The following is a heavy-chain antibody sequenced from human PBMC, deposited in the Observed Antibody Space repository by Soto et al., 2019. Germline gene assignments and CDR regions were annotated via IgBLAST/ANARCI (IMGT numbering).Heavy chain of an antibody. CDR2: IIPILGRT. D-gene: IGHD3-16*01. Sequence: QVQLVQSGAEVKKPGSSVKVSCRASGGTFSSYTITWVRQAPGQGLEWMGRIIPILGRTNYAQKFQGKATITADKSTTTAYMELSSLRSEDTAVYYCAKVGGGGYWGQGTLVTVSS. J-gene: IGHJ4*02. CDR1: GGTFSSYT. V-gene: IGHV1-69*08. CDR3: AKVGGGGY.